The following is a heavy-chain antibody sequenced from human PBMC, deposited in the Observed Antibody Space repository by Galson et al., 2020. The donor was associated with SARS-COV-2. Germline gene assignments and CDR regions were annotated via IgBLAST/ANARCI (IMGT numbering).Heavy chain of an antibody. D-gene: IGHD1-26*01. CDR1: GFTFSNYE. Sequence: GGSLRLSCAASGFTFSNYEMSWVRQAPGKGLEWISYITGSGSTIYYADSVKGRFTISRDNAENSLFLQMNSLRAEDTAVYYCARSRQMWEENLAYWGQGTLVTVSS. V-gene: IGHV3-48*03. J-gene: IGHJ4*02. CDR2: ITGSGSTI. CDR3: ARSRQMWEENLAY.